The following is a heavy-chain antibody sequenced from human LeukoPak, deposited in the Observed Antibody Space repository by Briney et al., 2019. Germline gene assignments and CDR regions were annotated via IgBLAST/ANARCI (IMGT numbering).Heavy chain of an antibody. CDR1: GGSFSGYY. Sequence: SETLSLTCAVYGGSFSGYYWSWIRQPPGKGLEWIGEINHSGSTNYNPSLKSRVTISVDTSKNQFSLKLSSVTAADTAVYYCAGIPVYYYYMDVWGKGTTVTVSS. V-gene: IGHV4-34*01. CDR3: AGIPVYYYYMDV. CDR2: INHSGST. D-gene: IGHD2-21*01. J-gene: IGHJ6*03.